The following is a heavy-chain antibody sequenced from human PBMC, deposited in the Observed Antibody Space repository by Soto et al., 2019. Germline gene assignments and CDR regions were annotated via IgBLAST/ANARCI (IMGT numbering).Heavy chain of an antibody. D-gene: IGHD2-2*01. J-gene: IGHJ5*01. Sequence: SETLSLTCTVSGGSISSLYWSWIRQPPGKGLEWLGYIHYTGSTNYNPSLKSRVTISVDTSKNQFSLKLSSVIDADTAVYYCAREASCSSRRCYGNDWLDSWGQGILVTVSS. V-gene: IGHV4-59*01. CDR3: AREASCSSRRCYGNDWLDS. CDR1: GGSISSLY. CDR2: IHYTGST.